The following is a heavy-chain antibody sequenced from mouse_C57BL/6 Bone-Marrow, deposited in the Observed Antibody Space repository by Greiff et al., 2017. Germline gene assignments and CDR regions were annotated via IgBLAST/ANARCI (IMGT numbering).Heavy chain of an antibody. CDR3: ARGGYDAWFAH. V-gene: IGHV1-82*01. CDR1: GYAFSSSW. D-gene: IGHD2-2*01. Sequence: QVQLQQSGPELVKPGASVKISCKASGYAFSSSWMNWVKQRPGKGLEWIGRIYPGDGDTNYNGKFKGKATLTADKSSSTAYMQLSSLTSEDSAVYFCARGGYDAWFAHWGQGTLVTVSA. J-gene: IGHJ3*01. CDR2: IYPGDGDT.